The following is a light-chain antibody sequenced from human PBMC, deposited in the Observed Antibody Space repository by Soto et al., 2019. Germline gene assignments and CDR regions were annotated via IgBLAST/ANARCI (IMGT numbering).Light chain of an antibody. J-gene: IGLJ1*01. CDR2: GNA. CDR1: SSNIGAGYD. CDR3: QSYDSSLGANYV. V-gene: IGLV1-40*01. Sequence: QSVLTQPPSGSGAPGQRVTISCTGSSSNIGAGYDVHWYQQLPGTAPKLLIYGNANRPSGVPDRFSGSKSGTSASLAITGLQAEDEADYYCQSYDSSLGANYVFGTGTKVT.